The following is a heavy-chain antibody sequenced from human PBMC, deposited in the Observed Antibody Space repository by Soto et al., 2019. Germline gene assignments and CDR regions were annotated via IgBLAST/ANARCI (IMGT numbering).Heavy chain of an antibody. CDR2: ISYSGST. Sequence: QVQLQESGPGLVKPSQTLSLTCTVSAGSISSGGYYWSWIRQHPGKGLEWIGYISYSGSTYYNPSLKSGVTMSVGSFTNQFSLSRRSVTAADTAVYYCARDGWGTMVRGVNWFDPWGQGTLVTVSS. J-gene: IGHJ5*02. CDR1: AGSISSGGYY. V-gene: IGHV4-31*03. CDR3: ARDGWGTMVRGVNWFDP. D-gene: IGHD3-10*01.